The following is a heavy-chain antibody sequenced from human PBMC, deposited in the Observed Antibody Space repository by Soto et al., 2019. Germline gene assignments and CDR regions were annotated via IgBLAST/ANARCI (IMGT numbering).Heavy chain of an antibody. CDR2: IIAVLGIT. Sequence: QVHLVQSGAEVRXXGSSXKVXXKAXXXXSSTYTISWVRQAPGQGLEWMGRIIAVLGITNYAQSFQGRVTITADKSTSTAYMELSSLRSEDTAVYYCAREEGTVTYDYWGQGTLVTVSS. CDR3: AREEGTVTYDY. CDR1: XXXSSTYT. J-gene: IGHJ4*02. D-gene: IGHD4-17*01. V-gene: IGHV1-69*08.